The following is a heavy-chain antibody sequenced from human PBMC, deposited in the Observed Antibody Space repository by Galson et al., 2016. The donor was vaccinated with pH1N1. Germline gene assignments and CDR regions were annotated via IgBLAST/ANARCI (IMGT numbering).Heavy chain of an antibody. CDR3: TTEPYYPYYHES. V-gene: IGHV3-74*01. CDR2: INIDGSRT. D-gene: IGHD1-26*01. J-gene: IGHJ4*02. CDR1: GFTFSNYW. Sequence: SLRLSCAASGFTFSNYWMNWVRQAPGKGLMWVSRINIDGSRTIYADSVKGRFIISRANAKNTLYLQIHILTAGATAVYYCTTEPYYPYYHESWGQGTLVAVSS.